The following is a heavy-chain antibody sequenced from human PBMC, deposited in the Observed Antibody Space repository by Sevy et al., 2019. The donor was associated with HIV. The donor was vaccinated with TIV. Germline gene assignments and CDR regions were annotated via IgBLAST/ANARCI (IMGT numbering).Heavy chain of an antibody. CDR3: ARDDGNYYFHY. D-gene: IGHD1-7*01. CDR2: IKQDAGQK. Sequence: GGSLRLSCAASGFTFSKYWMGWVRQAPGKGLEWVANIKQDAGQKYYVDSLKGRFTTSRDNAKNSLYLQMNSLRAEDTAVYFCARDDGNYYFHYWGQGTLVTVSS. CDR1: GFTFSKYW. J-gene: IGHJ4*02. V-gene: IGHV3-7*01.